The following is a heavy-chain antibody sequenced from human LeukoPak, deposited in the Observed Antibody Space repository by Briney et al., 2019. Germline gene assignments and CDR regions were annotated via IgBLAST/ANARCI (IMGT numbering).Heavy chain of an antibody. V-gene: IGHV4-30-4*01. Sequence: SETLSLTWTVSGGSISSGDYYWSWIRQPPGKGLEWIGYIYYSGSTYYNPSLESRLTISVDTSKNQFSLKLSSVTAADTAVYYCARGTVVTDAFDIWGQGTMVTVSS. CDR2: IYYSGST. D-gene: IGHD4-23*01. J-gene: IGHJ3*02. CDR1: GGSISSGDYY. CDR3: ARGTVVTDAFDI.